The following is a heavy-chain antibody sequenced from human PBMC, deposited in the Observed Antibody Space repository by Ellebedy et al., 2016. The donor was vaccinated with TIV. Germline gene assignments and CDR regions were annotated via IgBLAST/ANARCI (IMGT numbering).Heavy chain of an antibody. CDR3: AREKSGHKWNDGFDS. J-gene: IGHJ4*02. CDR2: ISFDGTNK. CDR1: GFTLSTYA. D-gene: IGHD1-1*01. Sequence: PGGSLRLSCAASGFTLSTYAIHWVRQAPGKGLEWVAVISFDGTNKYYADSVKGRFTMSRDTSKNTLFLQMNTLRAEDTAVYYCAREKSGHKWNDGFDSWGQGTLVTVSS. V-gene: IGHV3-30*04.